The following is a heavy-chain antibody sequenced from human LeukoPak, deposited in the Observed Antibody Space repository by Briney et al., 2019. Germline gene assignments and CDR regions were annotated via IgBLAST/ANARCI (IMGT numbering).Heavy chain of an antibody. D-gene: IGHD2-21*02. CDR1: GGSISSYY. Sequence: SETLSLTCTVSGGSISSYYWSWIRQPPGKGLEWIGYIYYSGSTNYNPSLKSRVTISVDTSKNQFSLKLSSVTAADTAVYYCARRDGLDAFDIWGQGTMDTVSS. J-gene: IGHJ3*02. CDR2: IYYSGST. V-gene: IGHV4-59*08. CDR3: ARRDGLDAFDI.